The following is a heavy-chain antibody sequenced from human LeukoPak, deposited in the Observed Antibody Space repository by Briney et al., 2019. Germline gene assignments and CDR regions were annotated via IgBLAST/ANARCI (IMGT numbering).Heavy chain of an antibody. CDR2: ISYDGSNK. D-gene: IGHD2-21*02. J-gene: IGHJ4*02. V-gene: IGHV3-30*03. CDR1: GFTFSSYG. Sequence: GRSLRLSCAASGFTFSSYGMHWVRQAPGKGLEWVAVISYDGSNKYYADSVKGRFTISRDNSKNTLYLQMNSLRAEDTAVYYCARTPTGPNCGGDCYSLADYWGQGTLVTVSS. CDR3: ARTPTGPNCGGDCYSLADY.